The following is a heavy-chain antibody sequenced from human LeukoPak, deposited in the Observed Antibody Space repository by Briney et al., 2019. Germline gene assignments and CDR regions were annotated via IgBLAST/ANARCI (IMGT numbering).Heavy chain of an antibody. Sequence: ASVKVSCKASGYTFTGYYMHWVRQAPGQGLEWMGRINPNSGGTNYAQKFQGRVTMTRDTSISTAYMELSRLRSDDTAVYYCAREAGVYPVEWELYYFDYWGQGTLVTASS. V-gene: IGHV1-2*06. CDR1: GYTFTGYY. CDR3: AREAGVYPVEWELYYFDY. J-gene: IGHJ4*02. D-gene: IGHD1-26*01. CDR2: INPNSGGT.